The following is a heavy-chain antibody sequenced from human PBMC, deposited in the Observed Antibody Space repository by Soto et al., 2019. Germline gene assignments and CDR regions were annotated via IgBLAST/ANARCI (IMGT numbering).Heavy chain of an antibody. CDR1: GFTFSSYA. D-gene: IGHD2-21*02. CDR2: ISGSGGST. J-gene: IGHJ4*02. V-gene: IGHV3-23*01. Sequence: PGGSLRLSCAASGFTFSSYAMSWVRQAPGKGLEWVSAISGSGGSTYYADSVKGRFTISRDNSKNTLYLQMNSLRAEDTAVYYCAKGVMVTATNERAFAYWGQGTLVTVSS. CDR3: AKGVMVTATNERAFAY.